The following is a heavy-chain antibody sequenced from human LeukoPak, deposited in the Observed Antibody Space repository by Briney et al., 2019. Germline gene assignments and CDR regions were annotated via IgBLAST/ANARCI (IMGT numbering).Heavy chain of an antibody. Sequence: GGSLRLSCAASGFTFSTYSMNWVRQAPGKGLEWVSYISSSSSTIYYADSVKGRFTISRDNAKNSLYLQMNSLRAEDTAVYYCARDGISWLQGKFDYWGQGTLVTVSS. CDR2: ISSSSSTI. CDR1: GFTFSTYS. CDR3: ARDGISWLQGKFDY. V-gene: IGHV3-48*01. D-gene: IGHD5-24*01. J-gene: IGHJ4*02.